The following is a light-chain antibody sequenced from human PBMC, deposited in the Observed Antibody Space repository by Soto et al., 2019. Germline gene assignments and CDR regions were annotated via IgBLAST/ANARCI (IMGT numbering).Light chain of an antibody. CDR2: GSF. V-gene: IGKV3D-20*02. J-gene: IGKJ1*01. CDR3: QQRSNWPRT. Sequence: EILLTQSPGTLSLSPGERATLSCRASQSLSSSYLAWYQQKSGQAPRLLIYGSFSRDTGIPGRFSGSGSGTEFTLPLSSLEPEDFAVYYCQQRSNWPRTFGQGTKVDIK. CDR1: QSLSSSY.